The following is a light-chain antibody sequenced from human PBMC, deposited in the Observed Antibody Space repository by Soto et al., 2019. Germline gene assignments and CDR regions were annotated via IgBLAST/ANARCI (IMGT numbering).Light chain of an antibody. CDR2: AAS. CDR1: QSVSTDH. J-gene: IGKJ1*01. V-gene: IGKV3-20*01. CDR3: QKYGPSPWT. Sequence: EIVLTQSPGTLSLSPGERATLSCRTSQSVSTDHLAWYQQKPGQAPRLLIYAASSRATGIPDRFSGSGSGTDFTLTISRLEPEDFAMYYCQKYGPSPWTFGQGTKVEI.